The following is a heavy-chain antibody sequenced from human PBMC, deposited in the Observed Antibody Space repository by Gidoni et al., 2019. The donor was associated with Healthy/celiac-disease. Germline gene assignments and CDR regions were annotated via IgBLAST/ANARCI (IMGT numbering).Heavy chain of an antibody. D-gene: IGHD4-17*01. CDR1: GFTFSSYS. Sequence: EVQLVESGGGLVKPGGSLRLSCAASGFTFSSYSMNWVRQAPGKGLEWVSSISSSRSYIYYADSVKGRFTIARDNAKNSLYLQMNSLRAEDTAVYYCARVPLLGELYGDVYYYYGMDVWGQGTTVTVSS. CDR3: ARVPLLGELYGDVYYYYGMDV. CDR2: ISSSRSYI. J-gene: IGHJ6*02. V-gene: IGHV3-21*01.